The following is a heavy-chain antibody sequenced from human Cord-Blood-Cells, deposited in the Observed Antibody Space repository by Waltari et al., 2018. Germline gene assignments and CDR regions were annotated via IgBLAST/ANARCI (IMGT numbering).Heavy chain of an antibody. CDR2: ISYDGSNK. Sequence: QVQLVESGGGVVQPGRSLRLYCAASGFTFSSYGMHWVRQAQGKGLEWGAVISYDGSNKYYADSVKGRFTISRDNSKNTLYLQMNSLRAEDTAVYYCAKSGGSSSFDYWGQGTLVTVSS. CDR1: GFTFSSYG. D-gene: IGHD6-6*01. CDR3: AKSGGSSSFDY. J-gene: IGHJ4*02. V-gene: IGHV3-30*18.